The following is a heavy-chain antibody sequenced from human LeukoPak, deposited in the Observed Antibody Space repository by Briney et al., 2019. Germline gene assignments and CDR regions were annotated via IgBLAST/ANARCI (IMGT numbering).Heavy chain of an antibody. D-gene: IGHD4-23*01. Sequence: GRSLRLSCAASGFTFSSYAMHWVRQAPGKGLEWVAVISYDGSNKYYADSVKGRFTISRDNSKNTLYLQMNSLRAEDTAVYYCARDLTTVVTEYYFDYWGQGTLVTVSS. J-gene: IGHJ4*02. CDR3: ARDLTTVVTEYYFDY. CDR1: GFTFSSYA. CDR2: ISYDGSNK. V-gene: IGHV3-30-3*01.